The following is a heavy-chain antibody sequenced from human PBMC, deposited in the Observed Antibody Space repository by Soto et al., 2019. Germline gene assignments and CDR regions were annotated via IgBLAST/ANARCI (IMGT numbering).Heavy chain of an antibody. CDR1: GGTFSSYA. D-gene: IGHD4-4*01. J-gene: IGHJ3*02. V-gene: IGHV1-69*06. CDR3: ARGGCNFPPDAFEI. Sequence: SVKVSCKASGGTFSSYAISWVRQAPGQGLEWMGGIIPIFGTANYAQKFQGRVTITADKSTSTAYMELSSLRSEDTAVYYCARGGCNFPPDAFEIWGQGTMVTVSS. CDR2: IIPIFGTA.